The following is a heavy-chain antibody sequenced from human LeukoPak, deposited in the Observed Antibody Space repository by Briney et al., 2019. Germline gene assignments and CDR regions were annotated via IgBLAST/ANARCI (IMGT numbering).Heavy chain of an antibody. CDR3: ARALWPGGFDI. D-gene: IGHD3/OR15-3a*01. J-gene: IGHJ3*02. Sequence: PGGSLRLSCAASGFTFSDSGMYWVRQAPGKGLVWVAFINTDGSSTNYADSVKGRFTISRDNAKNTLYLQVNSLRAEDTAVYYCARALWPGGFDIWGQGTMVTVSS. CDR2: INTDGSST. CDR1: GFTFSDSG. V-gene: IGHV3-74*01.